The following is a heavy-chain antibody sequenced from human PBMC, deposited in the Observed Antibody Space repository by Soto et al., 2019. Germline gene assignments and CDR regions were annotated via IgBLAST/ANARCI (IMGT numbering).Heavy chain of an antibody. CDR3: AREMVRGVGYDY. J-gene: IGHJ4*02. Sequence: ASVKVSCKASGYTFNSYGISWVRQAPGQGLEWMGWISTYNGNTKYAQKLQGRVTMTTDTSTSTAYMELRSLRSDDTAVFYCAREMVRGVGYDYWGQGTLVTVSS. CDR2: ISTYNGNT. V-gene: IGHV1-18*04. D-gene: IGHD3-10*01. CDR1: GYTFNSYG.